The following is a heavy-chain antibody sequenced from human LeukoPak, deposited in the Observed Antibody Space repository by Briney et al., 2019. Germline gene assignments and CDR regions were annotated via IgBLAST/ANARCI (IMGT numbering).Heavy chain of an antibody. CDR2: IYSSGST. V-gene: IGHV4-4*07. CDR3: ARNWYFDL. J-gene: IGHJ2*01. Sequence: SETLSLTCNVSGGSISSYYWSWIRQPAGKGLEWIGRIYSSGSTNYSPSLKSRVTMSLDTSNNQFSLKLSSVTAADTAVYYCARNWYFDLWGRGTLVTVSS. CDR1: GGSISSYY.